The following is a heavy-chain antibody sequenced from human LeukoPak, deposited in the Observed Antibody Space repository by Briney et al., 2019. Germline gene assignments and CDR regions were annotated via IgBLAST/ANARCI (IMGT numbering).Heavy chain of an antibody. V-gene: IGHV1-18*01. CDR2: INTYKGNT. D-gene: IGHD5-18*01. CDR3: ARGMGYSYGHPQGAFDI. CDR1: GYTFTSYG. Sequence: ASVKVSCKASGYTFTSYGITWVRQAPGQGLEWMGWINTYKGNTNYAHSLQGRVTVTADTSTSTAYMELRSLRSEDTAVYYCARGMGYSYGHPQGAFDIWGQGTMVTVSS. J-gene: IGHJ3*02.